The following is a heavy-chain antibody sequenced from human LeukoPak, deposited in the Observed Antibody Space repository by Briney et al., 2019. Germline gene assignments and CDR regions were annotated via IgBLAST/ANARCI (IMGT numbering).Heavy chain of an antibody. D-gene: IGHD2-2*01. J-gene: IGHJ3*02. V-gene: IGHV3-7*01. Sequence: PGGSLRLSCAASGFTFSSYWMSWVRQAPGKGLEWVANIKQDGSEKYYVDSVKGRFTISRDNAKNSLYLQMNSLRAEDTAVYYCARIVVPAAQGNAFDIWGQGTMVTVSS. CDR2: IKQDGSEK. CDR3: ARIVVPAAQGNAFDI. CDR1: GFTFSSYW.